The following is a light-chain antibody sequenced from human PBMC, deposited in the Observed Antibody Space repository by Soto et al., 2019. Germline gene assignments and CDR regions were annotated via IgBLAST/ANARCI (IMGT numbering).Light chain of an antibody. J-gene: IGLJ1*01. CDR2: EVT. V-gene: IGLV2-14*01. CDR1: SSDVGAYNY. Sequence: QFVLTQPASVSGSPGQPITISCTGTSSDVGAYNYVSWYQHHPGKAPKLMIYEVTNRPSGVSNRFSGSKSGNTASLTISGLQAEDEADYYCNSYTTNSNRVFGTGTKVTVL. CDR3: NSYTTNSNRV.